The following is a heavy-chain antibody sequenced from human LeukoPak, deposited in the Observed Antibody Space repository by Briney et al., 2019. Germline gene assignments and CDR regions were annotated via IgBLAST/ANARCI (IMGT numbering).Heavy chain of an antibody. CDR1: GYNFLTFW. Sequence: GESLKISCETSGYNFLTFWIAWVRQMPGKGLEWMGVIYHGDSDTRYSPSFQGQVSISVDTSLSTAYLQWRSLRASDTAMYYCARLLDYDSTYYYMDVWGIGTSVIVS. D-gene: IGHD4-17*01. J-gene: IGHJ6*03. V-gene: IGHV5-51*01. CDR2: IYHGDSDT. CDR3: ARLLDYDSTYYYMDV.